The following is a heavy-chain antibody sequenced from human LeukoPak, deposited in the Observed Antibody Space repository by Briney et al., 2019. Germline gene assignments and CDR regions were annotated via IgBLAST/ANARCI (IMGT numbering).Heavy chain of an antibody. Sequence: ETLSLTCTVSGGSISSTSYSWGWIRQPPGKGLEWIGSIYYSGTTYYNPSLKSRATTSIDTSKNQFSLKLSSVTAADTAVYYCARLPLTMSGYPPDYWGQGTLVTVSS. CDR2: IYYSGTT. CDR1: GGSISSTSYS. J-gene: IGHJ4*02. D-gene: IGHD3-3*01. CDR3: ARLPLTMSGYPPDY. V-gene: IGHV4-39*01.